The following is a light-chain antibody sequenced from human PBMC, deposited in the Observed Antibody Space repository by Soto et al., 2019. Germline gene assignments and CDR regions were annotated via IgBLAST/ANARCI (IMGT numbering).Light chain of an antibody. V-gene: IGKV3-11*01. CDR3: QQYNSWPLT. J-gene: IGKJ4*01. Sequence: EIVLTQSPVTLYLSPGERATLSCRASQSVGSSLAWYQHKPGQAPRLLIFDASNRTSGSGSGTEFTLTISSLQSEDFAVYYCQQYNSWPLTFGGGTKVEIK. CDR1: QSVGSS. CDR2: DAS.